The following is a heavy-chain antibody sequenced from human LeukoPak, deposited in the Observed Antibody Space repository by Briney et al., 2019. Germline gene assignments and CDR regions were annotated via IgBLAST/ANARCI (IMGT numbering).Heavy chain of an antibody. J-gene: IGHJ4*02. CDR1: GFIFSSYS. D-gene: IGHD3-9*01. CDR2: ISYDGSNK. V-gene: IGHV3-30*03. Sequence: GGSLRLSCAASGFIFSSYSMNWVRQAPGKGLEWVAVISYDGSNKYYADSVKGRFTISRDNSKNTLYLQMNSLRAEDTAVYYCARDPSYPPYDILTGYPLDWGQGTLVTVSS. CDR3: ARDPSYPPYDILTGYPLD.